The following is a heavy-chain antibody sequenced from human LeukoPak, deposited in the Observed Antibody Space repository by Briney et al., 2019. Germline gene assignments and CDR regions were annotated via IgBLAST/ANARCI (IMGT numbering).Heavy chain of an antibody. J-gene: IGHJ4*02. V-gene: IGHV3-7*01. D-gene: IGHD3-16*01. CDR1: GFTFSSYW. Sequence: GGSLRLSCAASGFTFSSYWMSWVRQAPGKGLEWVANIKQDGSEKYCVDSVKGRFTISRDNAKNSLYLQMNSLRAEDTAVYYCARETHGDWGGPIDYWGQGTLVTVSS. CDR3: ARETHGDWGGPIDY. CDR2: IKQDGSEK.